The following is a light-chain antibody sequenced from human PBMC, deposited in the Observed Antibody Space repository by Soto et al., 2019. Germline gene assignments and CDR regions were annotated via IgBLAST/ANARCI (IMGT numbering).Light chain of an antibody. J-gene: IGKJ1*01. Sequence: EIVLTQSPGXLSLSPGERATLSCRASQSLNSFYLAWYQQKPGQAPRLLIYGSSNRATGIPDRFSGSGSGTDFTLTISRLDPEDFAVYYCQQYDISPRTFGQXTKVEVK. CDR3: QQYDISPRT. CDR1: QSLNSFY. CDR2: GSS. V-gene: IGKV3-20*01.